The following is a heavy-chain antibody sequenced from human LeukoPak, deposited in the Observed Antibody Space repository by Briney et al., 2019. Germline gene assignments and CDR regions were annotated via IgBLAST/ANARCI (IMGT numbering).Heavy chain of an antibody. V-gene: IGHV1-69*13. D-gene: IGHD4-23*01. CDR2: IIPLFGTI. CDR1: GYTFTSYY. J-gene: IGHJ4*02. Sequence: GASVKASCKASGYTFTSYYMHWVRQAPGQGLEWMGEIIPLFGTINYAQNFQGRVTITADEFTSTAYMELSSLRSDDTAVYYCARDRPGNSLEYWGQGTLVTVSS. CDR3: ARDRPGNSLEY.